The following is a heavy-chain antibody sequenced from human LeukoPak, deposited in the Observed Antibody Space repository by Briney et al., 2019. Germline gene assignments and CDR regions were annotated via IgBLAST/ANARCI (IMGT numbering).Heavy chain of an antibody. Sequence: PSETLSLTCAAYGGSFSGYYWSWIRQPPGKGLEWIGEINHSGSTNYNPSLKSRVTTSVDTSKNQFSLKLSSVTAADTAVYYCARARGYSYGYGRSYYYGMDVWGQGTTVTVSS. CDR1: GGSFSGYY. CDR3: ARARGYSYGYGRSYYYGMDV. D-gene: IGHD5-18*01. V-gene: IGHV4-34*01. CDR2: INHSGST. J-gene: IGHJ6*02.